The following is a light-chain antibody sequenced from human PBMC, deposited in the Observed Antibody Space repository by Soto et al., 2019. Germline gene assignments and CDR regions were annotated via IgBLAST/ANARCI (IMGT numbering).Light chain of an antibody. V-gene: IGLV2-14*01. CDR2: DVS. CDR3: SSYTTSSTHVV. CDR1: SRDVGSYNH. Sequence: QSVLTQPASVSGSPGQSITISCTGTSRDVGSYNHVSWYQQYPGKAPKVMIYDVSNRPSGVSYRFSGSKSGNTASLTISGLQAEDEADYYCSSYTTSSTHVVFGGGTKLTVL. J-gene: IGLJ2*01.